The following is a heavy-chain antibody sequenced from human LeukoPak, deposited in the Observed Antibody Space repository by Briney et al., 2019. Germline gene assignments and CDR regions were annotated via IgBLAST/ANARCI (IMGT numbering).Heavy chain of an antibody. Sequence: GGLRLSCAASGFTFSSYAMSWVRQAPGKGLEWVSAISGSGGSTYYADSVKGRFTISRDNSKNTLYLQMNSLRAEDTAVYYCAKDSAVDYGSGSFEYYFDYWGQGTLVTVSS. CDR3: AKDSAVDYGSGSFEYYFDY. J-gene: IGHJ4*02. CDR2: ISGSGGST. CDR1: GFTFSSYA. D-gene: IGHD3-10*01. V-gene: IGHV3-23*01.